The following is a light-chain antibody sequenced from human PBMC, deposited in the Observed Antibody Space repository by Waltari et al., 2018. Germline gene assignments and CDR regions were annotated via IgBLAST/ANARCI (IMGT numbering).Light chain of an antibody. CDR2: DAS. Sequence: EIVLTQSPGTLSLSQGERATISCGASEDIKHYLAWYQQKGGQPPRLLIFDASNRATGTPARFSGSGSGTDFNLTISALEPEDFAVYYCQQRVTWLLTFGGGTKVEI. J-gene: IGKJ4*01. CDR1: EDIKHY. CDR3: QQRVTWLLT. V-gene: IGKV3D-11*01.